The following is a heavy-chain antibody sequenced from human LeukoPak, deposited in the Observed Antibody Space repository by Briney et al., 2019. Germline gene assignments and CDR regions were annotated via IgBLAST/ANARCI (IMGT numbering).Heavy chain of an antibody. V-gene: IGHV3-7*01. CDR1: GFTFSSYW. Sequence: PGGSLRLSCAASGFTFSSYWMSWVRQAPGKGLEWVANIKQDGSEKYYVDSVKGRFTISRDNAKNSLYLQMNSLRAEDTAVYYCANSGMVRGVTVYYYYMDVWGKGTTVTIS. CDR2: IKQDGSEK. D-gene: IGHD3-10*01. J-gene: IGHJ6*03. CDR3: ANSGMVRGVTVYYYYMDV.